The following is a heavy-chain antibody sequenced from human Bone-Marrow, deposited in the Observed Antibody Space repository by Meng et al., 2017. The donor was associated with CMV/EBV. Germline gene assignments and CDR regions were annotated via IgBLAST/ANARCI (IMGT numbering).Heavy chain of an antibody. J-gene: IGHJ4*02. D-gene: IGHD1-1*01. CDR2: ISYDGSNK. Sequence: GGSLRLSCAASGFTFSSYAMHWVRQAPGKGLEWVAVISYDGSNKYYADSVKGRFTISRDNSKNTLYLQMNSLRAEDTAVYYCARAHVRTDYFDYWGQGTLVT. CDR3: ARAHVRTDYFDY. V-gene: IGHV3-30-3*01. CDR1: GFTFSSYA.